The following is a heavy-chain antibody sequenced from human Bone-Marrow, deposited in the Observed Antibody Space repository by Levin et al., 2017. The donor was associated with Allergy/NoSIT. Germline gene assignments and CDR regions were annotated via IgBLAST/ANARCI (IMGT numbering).Heavy chain of an antibody. CDR2: INPNSGGT. D-gene: IGHD2-15*01. V-gene: IGHV1-2*02. Sequence: GESLKISCKASGYTFTGYYMHWVRQAPGQGLEWMGWINPNSGGTNYAQKFQGRVTMTRDTSISTAYMELSRLRSDDTAVYYCARDLRASRCSGGSCYRDYWGQGTLVTVSS. J-gene: IGHJ4*02. CDR1: GYTFTGYY. CDR3: ARDLRASRCSGGSCYRDY.